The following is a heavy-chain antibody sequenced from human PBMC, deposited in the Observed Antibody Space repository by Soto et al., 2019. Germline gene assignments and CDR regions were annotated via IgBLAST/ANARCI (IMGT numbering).Heavy chain of an antibody. J-gene: IGHJ6*02. CDR1: GYTFTGYY. CDR3: ARGWDSSSWYRAYYYYGMDV. D-gene: IGHD6-13*01. CDR2: INPNSGGT. V-gene: IGHV1-2*04. Sequence: QVPLVQSGAEVKKPGASVKVSCKASGYTFTGYYMHWVRQAPGQGLEWMGWINPNSGGTNYAQKFQGWVTMTRDTSISTAYMELSRLRSDDTAVYYCARGWDSSSWYRAYYYYGMDVWGQGTTVTVSS.